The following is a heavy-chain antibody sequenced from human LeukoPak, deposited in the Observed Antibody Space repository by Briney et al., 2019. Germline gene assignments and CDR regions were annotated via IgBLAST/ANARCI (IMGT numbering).Heavy chain of an antibody. Sequence: PGGSLRLSCAASGFTFSSYAMHWVRQAPGKGLEWVAVISYDGSNKYYADSVKGRFTISRDNSRSTLYLQMNSLRPEDTAIYYCAREGYYGSGSPPSLYFDYWGQGTLVTVPS. D-gene: IGHD3-10*01. J-gene: IGHJ4*02. V-gene: IGHV3-30*04. CDR1: GFTFSSYA. CDR2: ISYDGSNK. CDR3: AREGYYGSGSPPSLYFDY.